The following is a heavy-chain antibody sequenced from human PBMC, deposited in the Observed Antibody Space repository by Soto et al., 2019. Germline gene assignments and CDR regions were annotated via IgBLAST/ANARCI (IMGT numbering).Heavy chain of an antibody. CDR1: GDSVSANRGA. V-gene: IGHV6-1*01. D-gene: IGHD6-6*01. Sequence: TLSLTCAISGDSVSANRGAWNWIRQSPSRGLEWLGRTYYRSKWYNDYAVSVKSRITINPDTSKNQSSLQLNSVTPEDTAVYYCARQDSDSSRYWGLDVWGQGTTVTVSS. CDR3: ARQDSDSSRYWGLDV. J-gene: IGHJ6*02. CDR2: TYYRSKWYN.